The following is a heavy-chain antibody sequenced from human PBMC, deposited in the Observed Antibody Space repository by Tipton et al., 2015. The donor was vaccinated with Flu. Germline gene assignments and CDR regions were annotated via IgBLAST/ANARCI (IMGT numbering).Heavy chain of an antibody. CDR1: GFTFGDYA. D-gene: IGHD2-15*01. Sequence: SLRLSCTASGFTFGDYAMSWFRQAPGKGLEWVGFIRSKAYSGTTEYAASVKGRFTISRDDSKSIAYLQMNSLKTEDTAVYYCTRHHTQNRYCSGGSCYSVYWGQGTLVTVSS. V-gene: IGHV3-49*03. CDR3: TRHHTQNRYCSGGSCYSVY. CDR2: IRSKAYSGTT. J-gene: IGHJ4*02.